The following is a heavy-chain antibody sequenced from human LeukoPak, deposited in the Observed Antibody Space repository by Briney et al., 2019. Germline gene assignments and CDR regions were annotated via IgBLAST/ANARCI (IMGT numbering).Heavy chain of an antibody. D-gene: IGHD3-22*01. CDR3: ARDKYYDSSGEAFDI. J-gene: IGHJ3*02. V-gene: IGHV3-30-3*01. CDR1: GFTFSSYA. Sequence: PGRSLRLSCAASGFTFSSYAMHWVRQAPGKGLEWVAVISYDGSNKYYADSVKGRFTISRGNSKNTLYLQMNSLRAEDTAVYYCARDKYYDSSGEAFDIWGQGTMVTVSS. CDR2: ISYDGSNK.